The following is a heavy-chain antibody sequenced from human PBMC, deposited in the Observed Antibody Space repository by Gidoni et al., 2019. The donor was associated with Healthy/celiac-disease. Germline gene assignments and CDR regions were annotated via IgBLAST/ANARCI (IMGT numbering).Heavy chain of an antibody. CDR3: ASQLRVDRVLGF. Sequence: EVQLLESGGGLVQPGGSLRLSCAASGFIFSSDAMGWVRQAPGKGLEWVSGISGSGGSTYYADSVKGRFTISRDNSKNTLYLQMNSLRAEDTAVYYCASQLRVDRVLGFWGQGTLVTVSS. V-gene: IGHV3-23*01. D-gene: IGHD5-12*01. J-gene: IGHJ4*02. CDR2: ISGSGGST. CDR1: GFIFSSDA.